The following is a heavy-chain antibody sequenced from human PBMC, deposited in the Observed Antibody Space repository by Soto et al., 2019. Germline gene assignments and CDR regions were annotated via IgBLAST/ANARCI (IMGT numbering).Heavy chain of an antibody. J-gene: IGHJ5*02. CDR3: ARESVVVVPAAIGEGAINWFDP. CDR1: GGTFSSYT. V-gene: IGHV1-69*08. CDR2: IIPILGIA. D-gene: IGHD2-2*01. Sequence: QVQLVQSGAEVKKPGSSVKVSCKASGGTFSSYTISWVRQAPGQGLEWMGRIIPILGIANYAQKYQGRVTISADKSTSTASMERSSLRSEDTAVYYCARESVVVVPAAIGEGAINWFDPWGQGTLVTVSS.